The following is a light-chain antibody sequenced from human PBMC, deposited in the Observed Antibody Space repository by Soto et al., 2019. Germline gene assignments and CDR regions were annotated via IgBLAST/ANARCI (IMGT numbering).Light chain of an antibody. Sequence: QSVLTQPASVSGSPGQSFTISCTGTSSEIGAYNFVSWYQQHPGKAPKLMLYDVNIRPSGVSNRFSGSKSGNTASLTISGLQAEDEADYYCTSWTTSTTMIFGGGTKLTVL. J-gene: IGLJ2*01. CDR1: SSEIGAYNF. V-gene: IGLV2-14*03. CDR3: TSWTTSTTMI. CDR2: DVN.